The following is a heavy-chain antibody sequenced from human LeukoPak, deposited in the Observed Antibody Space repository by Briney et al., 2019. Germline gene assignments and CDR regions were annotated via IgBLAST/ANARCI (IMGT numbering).Heavy chain of an antibody. J-gene: IGHJ4*02. Sequence: GGSLRLSCAASGFAFNTYSMNWVRQAPGKGLQWVSSISSSSSYMFYGDSMEGRFTISRDNAEKSLYLQMNSLRAEDTAVYYCASSGYDTFDYWGQGTLVTVSS. V-gene: IGHV3-21*04. CDR2: ISSSSSYM. D-gene: IGHD5-12*01. CDR1: GFAFNTYS. CDR3: ASSGYDTFDY.